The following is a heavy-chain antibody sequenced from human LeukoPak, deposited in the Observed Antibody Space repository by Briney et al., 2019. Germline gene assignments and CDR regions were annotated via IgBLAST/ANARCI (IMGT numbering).Heavy chain of an antibody. V-gene: IGHV4-4*07. CDR3: ARDSNLEYSSSRGLGR. Sequence: SETLSLICTVSGGSISSYYWSWIRQPAGKGLEWIGRIYASGGTYYNPSLKSRVTMSVDTSKNQFSLRLTTVTAADTAVYYCARDSNLEYSSSRGLGRWGQGALVTVSS. J-gene: IGHJ4*02. D-gene: IGHD6-6*01. CDR2: IYASGGT. CDR1: GGSISSYY.